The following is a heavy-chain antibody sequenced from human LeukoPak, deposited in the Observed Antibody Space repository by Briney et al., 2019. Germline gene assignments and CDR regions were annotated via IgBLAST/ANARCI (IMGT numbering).Heavy chain of an antibody. CDR2: ITGSGGRI. CDR1: GFTFSSYS. D-gene: IGHD3-16*02. V-gene: IGHV3-23*01. J-gene: IGHJ4*02. CDR3: AKYRDYYFEY. Sequence: PGESLRLSCAASGFTFSSYSMGWVRQAPGEGLEWVSSITGSGGRIYYADSLKGRFTISRDNSKNTVYLQMNSLRAEDTAVYYCAKYRDYYFEYWGQGTLVTVSS.